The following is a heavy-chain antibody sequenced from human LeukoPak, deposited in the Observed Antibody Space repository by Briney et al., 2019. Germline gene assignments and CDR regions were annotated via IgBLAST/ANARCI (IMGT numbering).Heavy chain of an antibody. CDR2: ISSSSSTI. V-gene: IGHV3-48*01. CDR3: ARAQLSYSSTWYANWYFDL. Sequence: PGGSLRLSCAASGFTFSSYSMNWVRQAPGKGLEWVSYISSSSSTIYYADSVKGRFTISRDSAKNSLYLQMNSLRAGDTAVYHCARAQLSYSSTWYANWYFDLWGRGTLVTVSS. J-gene: IGHJ2*01. D-gene: IGHD6-13*01. CDR1: GFTFSSYS.